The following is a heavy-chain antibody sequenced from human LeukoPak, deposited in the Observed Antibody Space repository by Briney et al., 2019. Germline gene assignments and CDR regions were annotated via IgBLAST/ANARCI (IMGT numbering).Heavy chain of an antibody. J-gene: IGHJ4*02. CDR1: GGSISSGGYY. CDR2: IYQSGST. CDR3: ARKDYGSGSFSRSFDS. Sequence: SETLSLTCTVSGGSISSGGYYWSWIRQPPGKGLEWIGYIYQSGSTNYNPSLKSRLTISVDRSKNQFSLQLTSVTAADTAVYYCARKDYGSGSFSRSFDSWGQGTLVTVSS. V-gene: IGHV4-30-2*01. D-gene: IGHD3-10*01.